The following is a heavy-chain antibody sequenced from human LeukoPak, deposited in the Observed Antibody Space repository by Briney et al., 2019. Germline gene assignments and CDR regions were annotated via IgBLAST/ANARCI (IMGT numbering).Heavy chain of an antibody. CDR1: GFTFSSYS. J-gene: IGHJ3*02. CDR2: ISSSSSSTI. D-gene: IGHD3-22*01. CDR3: ARDRTPRITMIVVVDAFDI. Sequence: GGSLRLSCAASGFTFSSYSMNWVRQAPGKGLEWVSYISSSSSSTIYYADSVKGRFTISKDNAKNSLYLQMNSLRDEDTAVYYCARDRTPRITMIVVVDAFDIWGQGTMVTVS. V-gene: IGHV3-48*02.